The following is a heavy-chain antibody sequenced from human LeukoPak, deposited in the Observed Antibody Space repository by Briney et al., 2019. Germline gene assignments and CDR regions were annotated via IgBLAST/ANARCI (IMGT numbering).Heavy chain of an antibody. Sequence: PSETLSLTCTVSGRSLNIYYWSWPRQPPGKGLEWLGYIYYSGSSNYNPSLKSRVSTSVDTSKNQFSLKLSSVTAADTAVYYCARTSDYDSYYYGMDVWGQGTTVTVSS. D-gene: IGHD3-3*01. J-gene: IGHJ6*02. CDR2: IYYSGSS. CDR1: GRSLNIYY. CDR3: ARTSDYDSYYYGMDV. V-gene: IGHV4-59*01.